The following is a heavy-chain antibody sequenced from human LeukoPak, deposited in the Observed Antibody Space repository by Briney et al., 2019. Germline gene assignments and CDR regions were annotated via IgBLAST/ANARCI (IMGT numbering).Heavy chain of an antibody. V-gene: IGHV1-69*13. CDR1: GGTFSNYA. CDR2: IIPIFGTA. Sequence: SVKVSCKASGGTFSNYAINWVRQAPGQGLEWMGGIIPIFGTANYAQKFQGKVTITADESTSTAYMELSSLRSEDTAIYYCAGGWDYDSGGRPTAYVYWGQGTLVSVSS. D-gene: IGHD3-22*01. CDR3: AGGWDYDSGGRPTAYVY. J-gene: IGHJ4*02.